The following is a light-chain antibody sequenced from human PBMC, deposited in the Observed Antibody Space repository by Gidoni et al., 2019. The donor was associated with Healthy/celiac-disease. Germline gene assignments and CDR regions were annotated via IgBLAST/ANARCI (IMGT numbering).Light chain of an antibody. J-gene: IGLJ2*01. CDR3: SSYTSSSTFVV. CDR2: DVN. Sequence: SALTQPASVSGSPGHSITISCTGTSSDVGGYNYFSCYQQHPGKAPKLMIYDVNHRPSGVSNRFSGAKSGNTASLTISGLQAEDEADYYCSSYTSSSTFVVFGGGTKLTVL. V-gene: IGLV2-14*01. CDR1: SSDVGGYNY.